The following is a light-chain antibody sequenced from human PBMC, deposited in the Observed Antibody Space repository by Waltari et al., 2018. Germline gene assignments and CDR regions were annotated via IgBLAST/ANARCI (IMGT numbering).Light chain of an antibody. CDR3: QHYSPYSWT. J-gene: IGKJ1*01. Sequence: DTQMTQSPSTLSASVGDRVTITCRASQSISSSLAWYQQKPGRAPRLLIYDASTLESGVPLRFSGSGSGTEFTLTISKLQPDDFATYFCQHYSPYSWTFGQGTKAEIK. CDR2: DAS. V-gene: IGKV1-5*01. CDR1: QSISSS.